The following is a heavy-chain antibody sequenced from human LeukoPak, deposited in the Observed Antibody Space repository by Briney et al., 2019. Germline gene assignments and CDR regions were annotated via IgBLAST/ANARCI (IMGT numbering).Heavy chain of an antibody. Sequence: GRSLRLSCAASGFTFSSYAMHWVRQAPGKGLEWVAVISYDGSNKYYADSVKGRFTISRDNSKNTLYLQMNSLRAEDTAVYYCAKEDRIVGATSAFDIWGQGTMVTVSS. D-gene: IGHD1-26*01. V-gene: IGHV3-30-3*01. CDR3: AKEDRIVGATSAFDI. J-gene: IGHJ3*02. CDR2: ISYDGSNK. CDR1: GFTFSSYA.